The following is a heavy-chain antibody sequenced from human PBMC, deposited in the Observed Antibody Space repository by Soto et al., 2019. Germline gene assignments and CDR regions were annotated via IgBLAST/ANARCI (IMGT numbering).Heavy chain of an antibody. Sequence: SLRLSCVASGFPFSDYAMAWVRQAPGKGLELVSSITNSGDATYHADSVRGRFTISRDNSKKTVYLRMNSLRHDDTAVYYCVIGKQGVRYFGPWGQGALVTVSS. CDR3: VIGKQGVRYFGP. D-gene: IGHD1-1*01. V-gene: IGHV3-23*01. CDR1: GFPFSDYA. CDR2: ITNSGDAT. J-gene: IGHJ5*02.